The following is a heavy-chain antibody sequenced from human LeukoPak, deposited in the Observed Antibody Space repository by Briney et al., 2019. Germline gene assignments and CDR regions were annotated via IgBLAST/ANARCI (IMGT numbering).Heavy chain of an antibody. D-gene: IGHD6-19*01. CDR3: ARNLVGKTDFDY. V-gene: IGHV1-3*01. CDR2: INAGNGDT. CDR1: GYTFTNYA. J-gene: IGHJ4*02. Sequence: GASVKVSCKASGYTFTNYAMHWVRQAPGQRLEWMGWINAGNGDTKYSQKFQGRVTITRDTSASTAHMELSSLRSEDTAVYYCARNLVGKTDFDYWGQGTLVTVSS.